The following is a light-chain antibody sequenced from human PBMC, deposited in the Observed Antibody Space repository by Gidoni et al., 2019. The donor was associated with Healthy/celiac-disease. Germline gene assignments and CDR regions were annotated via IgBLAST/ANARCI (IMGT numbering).Light chain of an antibody. J-gene: IGLJ3*02. V-gene: IGLV3-19*01. CDR2: GKN. CDR1: SLRSYY. CDR3: NSRDSSGNHLGV. Sequence: SSELTQAPAVSVALGQTVRITCQGDSLRSYYASWYQQKPGQAPVPVIYGKNNRPSGIPDRFSGSSSGNTASLTITGAQAEDEADYYCNSRDSSGNHLGVFGGGTKLTVL.